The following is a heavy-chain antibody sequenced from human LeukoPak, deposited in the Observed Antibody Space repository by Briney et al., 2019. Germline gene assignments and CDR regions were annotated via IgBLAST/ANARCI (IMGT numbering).Heavy chain of an antibody. CDR1: GFTFSTYA. Sequence: GGSLRLSCAASGFTFSTYAMSWVRQAPGKGLDWVSTISDGGSDTHYADSVKGPFTISRDNSKNTVYLQINSLRAEDTAVYYCAKALYGDYGRFDYWGQGTLVTVSS. CDR3: AKALYGDYGRFDY. CDR2: ISDGGSDT. J-gene: IGHJ4*02. V-gene: IGHV3-23*01. D-gene: IGHD4-17*01.